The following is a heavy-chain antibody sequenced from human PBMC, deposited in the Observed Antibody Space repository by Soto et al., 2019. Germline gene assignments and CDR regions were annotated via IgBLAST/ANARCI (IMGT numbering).Heavy chain of an antibody. CDR2: ISYDGTAT. V-gene: IGHV3-30*18. CDR3: AKGSDWLVTGDFDY. D-gene: IGHD3-10*01. J-gene: IGHJ4*02. Sequence: QVQLVESGGGVVQPGTSLRLSCAASGFTFSGYGVHWVRQAPGKGLEWVATISYDGTATYYSDSVKGRFTISRDNAKHTLFLQMNSLRAEDTDMYYCAKGSDWLVTGDFDYWCQGTLVTVSS. CDR1: GFTFSGYG.